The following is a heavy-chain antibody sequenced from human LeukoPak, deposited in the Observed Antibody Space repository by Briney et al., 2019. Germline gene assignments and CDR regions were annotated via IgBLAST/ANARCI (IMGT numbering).Heavy chain of an antibody. V-gene: IGHV3-30-3*01. CDR2: ISYDGSNK. CDR1: GFTFSSYA. Sequence: GGSPRLSCAASGFTFSSYAMHWVRQAPGKGLEWVAVISYDGSNKYYADSVKGRFTISRDNSKNTLYLQMNSLRAEDTAVYYCAREACPYRLCYYDSSGYSLNYYFDFWGQGTLVTVSS. CDR3: AREACPYRLCYYDSSGYSLNYYFDF. D-gene: IGHD3-22*01. J-gene: IGHJ4*02.